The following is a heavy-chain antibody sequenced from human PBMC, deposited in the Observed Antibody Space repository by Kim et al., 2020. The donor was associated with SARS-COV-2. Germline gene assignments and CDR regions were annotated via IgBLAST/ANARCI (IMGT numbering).Heavy chain of an antibody. Sequence: GGSLRLSCVASGLTFRSHAMMWVRQAPGKGLEWLSTISGSGESTYYADSVKGRFTISRDNSKNTLNLQMNSLRVEETAVYYCGIRVAVVGAIDYWGQGTLVTVAS. V-gene: IGHV3-23*01. CDR2: ISGSGEST. D-gene: IGHD6-19*01. J-gene: IGHJ4*02. CDR3: GIRVAVVGAIDY. CDR1: GLTFRSHA.